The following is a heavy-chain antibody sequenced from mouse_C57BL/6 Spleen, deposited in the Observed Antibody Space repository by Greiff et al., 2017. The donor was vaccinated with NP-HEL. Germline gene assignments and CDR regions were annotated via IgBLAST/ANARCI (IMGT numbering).Heavy chain of an antibody. CDR1: GFTFSDYG. D-gene: IGHD2-5*01. CDR2: ISSGSSTI. J-gene: IGHJ4*01. Sequence: EVKLVESGGGLVKPGGSLKLSCAASGFTFSDYGMHWVRQAPEKGLEWVAYISSGSSTIYYEDTLKGRFTISRDNAKTTLYLQMTSLRSEDTAMYYCAIYSNRGYAMDYWGQGTSVTVSS. V-gene: IGHV5-17*01. CDR3: AIYSNRGYAMDY.